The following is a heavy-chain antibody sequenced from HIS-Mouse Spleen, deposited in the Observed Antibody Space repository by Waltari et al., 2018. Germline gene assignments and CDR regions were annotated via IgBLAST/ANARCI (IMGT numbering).Heavy chain of an antibody. D-gene: IGHD6-19*01. Sequence: QLQLQESGPGLVKPSETLSLTCTVSGGSISSSSYYWGWIRQPPGKGLAWIGSIYYSGSTYYNPSLKSRVTISVDTSKNQFSLKLSSVTAADTAVYYCAREGLAVAGTTSYYFDYWGQGTLVTVSS. V-gene: IGHV4-39*07. J-gene: IGHJ4*02. CDR2: IYYSGST. CDR3: AREGLAVAGTTSYYFDY. CDR1: GGSISSSSYY.